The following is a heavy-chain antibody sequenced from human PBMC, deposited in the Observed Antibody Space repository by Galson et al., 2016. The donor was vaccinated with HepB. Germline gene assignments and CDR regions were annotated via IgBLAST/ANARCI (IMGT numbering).Heavy chain of an antibody. CDR3: ARTRGPTKGIDV. Sequence: PALVKPTQTLTLTCNFSGFSLTTDEMCVTWIRQPPGKALEWLARIYWDDEKRYSVSLKTRLSISKDASRNLAVLTMTNMNPVDTGTYYCARTRGPTKGIDVWGQGILVTVSS. D-gene: IGHD2-8*01. CDR2: IYWDDEK. J-gene: IGHJ4*02. CDR1: GFSLTTDEMC. V-gene: IGHV2-70*11.